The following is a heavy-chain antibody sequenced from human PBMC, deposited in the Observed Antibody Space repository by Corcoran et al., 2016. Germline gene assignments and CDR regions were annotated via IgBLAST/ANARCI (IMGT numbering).Heavy chain of an antibody. CDR3: ARGVIAAAGTGLGWFDP. CDR1: GGSISSSSYY. Sequence: QLQLQESGPGLVKPSETLSLTCTVSGGSISSSSYYWGWIRQPPGKGLEWIGSIYYSGSTYYNPSLKSRVTISVDTSKNQFSLKLSSVTAADTAVYYCARGVIAAAGTGLGWFDPWGQGTLVTVSS. D-gene: IGHD6-13*01. V-gene: IGHV4-39*07. J-gene: IGHJ5*02. CDR2: IYYSGST.